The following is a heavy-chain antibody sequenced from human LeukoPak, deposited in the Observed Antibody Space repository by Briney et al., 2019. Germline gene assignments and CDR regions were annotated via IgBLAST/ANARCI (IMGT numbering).Heavy chain of an antibody. CDR2: ISSSGSTI. CDR1: GFTFSSYE. V-gene: IGHV3-48*03. Sequence: PGGSLRLSCAASGFTFSSYEMNWVCQAPGKGLEWVSYISSSGSTIYYADSVKGRFTISRDNAKNSLYLQMNSLRAEDTAVYYCARGSVAATFDYWGQGTLVTVSS. J-gene: IGHJ4*02. D-gene: IGHD2-15*01. CDR3: ARGSVAATFDY.